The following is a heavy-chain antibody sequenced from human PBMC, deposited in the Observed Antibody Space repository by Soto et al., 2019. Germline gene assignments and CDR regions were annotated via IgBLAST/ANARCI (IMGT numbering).Heavy chain of an antibody. V-gene: IGHV3-33*01. Sequence: QVQLVESGGGVVQPGRSLRLSCAASGFTFSSYGMHWVRQAPGKGLEWVAVIWYDGSNKYYADSVKGRFTISRDNSKNTLSLQMNSLRAEDTAVYYCARGGDYYYGMDVWGQGTTVTVSS. CDR1: GFTFSSYG. J-gene: IGHJ6*02. CDR3: ARGGDYYYGMDV. CDR2: IWYDGSNK.